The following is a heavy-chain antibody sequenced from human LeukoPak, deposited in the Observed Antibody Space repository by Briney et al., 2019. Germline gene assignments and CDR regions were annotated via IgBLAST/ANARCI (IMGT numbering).Heavy chain of an antibody. J-gene: IGHJ4*02. D-gene: IGHD3-22*01. V-gene: IGHV4-59*01. CDR2: IYYSGST. Sequence: ASETLSLTCTVSGGSISSYYWSWIRQPPGKGLEWIGYIYYSGSTNYNPSLKSRVTISVDTSKNQISLKPSSVTAADTAVYYCATSGDYYNSRPFDYWGQGTLVTVSS. CDR3: ATSGDYYNSRPFDY. CDR1: GGSISSYY.